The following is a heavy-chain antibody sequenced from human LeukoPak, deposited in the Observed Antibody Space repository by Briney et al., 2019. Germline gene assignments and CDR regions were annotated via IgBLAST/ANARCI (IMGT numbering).Heavy chain of an antibody. Sequence: PGGSLRLSCEVSGFTFSSYHMNWVRQAPAKGLEWVSSIGSSGSYIYYADSLTGRFTISRDNAKNSLYLQRNSLRAEDTAMYYCARRATTERGHSYGLDFWGQGTLVTVSS. CDR1: GFTFSSYH. V-gene: IGHV3-21*01. J-gene: IGHJ4*02. CDR3: ARRATTERGHSYGLDF. CDR2: IGSSGSYI. D-gene: IGHD5-18*01.